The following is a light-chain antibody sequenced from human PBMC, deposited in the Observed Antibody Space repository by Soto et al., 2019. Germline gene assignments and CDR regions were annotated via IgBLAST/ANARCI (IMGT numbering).Light chain of an antibody. J-gene: IGKJ2*01. Sequence: EIVMTQSPATLSVSPGERATLSCRASQSVSTILVWYQQKPGQAPKLLIYGASTWATGLPARFSGSGSGTEFTLTISSLQSEDFAVYYCQKYNNLPQTFGQGTKLEIK. CDR1: QSVSTI. CDR3: QKYNNLPQT. CDR2: GAS. V-gene: IGKV3-15*01.